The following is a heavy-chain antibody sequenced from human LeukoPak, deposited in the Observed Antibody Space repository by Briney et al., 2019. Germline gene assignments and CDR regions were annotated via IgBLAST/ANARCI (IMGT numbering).Heavy chain of an antibody. CDR1: GGTFSSYA. Sequence: GASVKVSCKASGGTFSSYAISWVRQAPGQGLEWMGWINPNSGGTNYAQKFQGRVTMTRDTSISTAYMELSRLRSDDTAVYYCAANVLLWFGELSFRFDPWGQGTLVTVSS. CDR3: AANVLLWFGELSFRFDP. CDR2: INPNSGGT. V-gene: IGHV1-2*02. J-gene: IGHJ5*02. D-gene: IGHD3-10*01.